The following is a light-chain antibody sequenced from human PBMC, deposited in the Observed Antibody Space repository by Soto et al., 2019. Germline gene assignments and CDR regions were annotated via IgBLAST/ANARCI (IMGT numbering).Light chain of an antibody. CDR2: DTS. CDR1: QGISTL. Sequence: DLQMTQSPSSVSASVGDRVTITCRASQGISTLLAWYQQKPGKAPKLLIYDTSSLQSGVPSRFSGSRSGTDFTLTISSLQPEDFATYFCQQANSFPFTFGGGTKVDIK. CDR3: QQANSFPFT. V-gene: IGKV1-12*02. J-gene: IGKJ4*01.